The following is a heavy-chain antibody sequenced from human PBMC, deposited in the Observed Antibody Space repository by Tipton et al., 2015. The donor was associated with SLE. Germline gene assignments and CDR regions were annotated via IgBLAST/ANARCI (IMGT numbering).Heavy chain of an antibody. CDR3: ANGGRGESGY. J-gene: IGHJ4*02. CDR1: GFTLSSYS. Sequence: SLRLSCAASGFTLSSYSLSWVRQAPGKGLEWVSAISGSGGSTYYADPVKGRFTISRDNSKNPRYLQMNSLRAEDTAVYYCANGGRGESGYWGQGTLVTVSS. V-gene: IGHV3-23*01. D-gene: IGHD3-10*01. CDR2: ISGSGGST.